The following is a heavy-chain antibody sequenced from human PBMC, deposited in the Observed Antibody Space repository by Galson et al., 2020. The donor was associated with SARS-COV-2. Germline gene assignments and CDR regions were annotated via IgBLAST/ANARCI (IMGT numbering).Heavy chain of an antibody. CDR3: ARDSVTMVRGVRHYYYGMDV. V-gene: IGHV4-61*02. J-gene: IGHJ6*02. CDR2: IYTSGST. Sequence: SETLSLTCTVSGGSISSGSYYWSWIRQPAGKGLEWIGRIYTSGSTNYNPSLKSRVTISVDTSKNQFSLKLSSVTAADTAVYYCARDSVTMVRGVRHYYYGMDVWGQGTTVTVSS. CDR1: GGSISSGSYY. D-gene: IGHD3-10*01.